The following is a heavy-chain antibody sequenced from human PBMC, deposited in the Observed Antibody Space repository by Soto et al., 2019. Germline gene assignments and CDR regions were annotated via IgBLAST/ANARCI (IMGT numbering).Heavy chain of an antibody. Sequence: QVQLQESGPGLVKPSQTLSLTCTVSGGSISSGGYYWSWIRQHPGKGLEWIGYIYYSGSTYYNPSLKSRVTISVDTSKNQFSLKLSSVTAADTAVYYCARDPRGPPLVPAVMGSYGMDVWGQGTTVTVSS. CDR3: ARDPRGPPLVPAVMGSYGMDV. J-gene: IGHJ6*02. V-gene: IGHV4-31*03. CDR1: GGSISSGGYY. CDR2: IYYSGST. D-gene: IGHD2-2*01.